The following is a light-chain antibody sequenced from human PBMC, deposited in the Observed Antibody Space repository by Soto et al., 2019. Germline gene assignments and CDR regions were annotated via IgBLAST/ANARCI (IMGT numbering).Light chain of an antibody. CDR2: GAS. Sequence: IVFTHSPCTLSLYTGERATLSCRASQSVRGGYLAWYQQRPGQAPWLLISGASSRATGISGRFSGSGSGTDFTLTISRLETEDFAVYYCQQYGSSPGTFGQGTKVDIK. V-gene: IGKV3-20*01. CDR3: QQYGSSPGT. CDR1: QSVRGGY. J-gene: IGKJ1*01.